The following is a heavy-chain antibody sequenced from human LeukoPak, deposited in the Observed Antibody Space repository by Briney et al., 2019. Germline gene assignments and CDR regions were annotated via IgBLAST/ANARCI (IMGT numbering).Heavy chain of an antibody. D-gene: IGHD6-6*01. CDR3: ARDTDGLGY. CDR2: INNDDTK. Sequence: GSLRLSCAASGFTFSNYRMHWVRQAPGKGLVWVSCINNDDTKVYADSVRGRFTISRDNTKNTLFLQMNGLRAEDTAVYYCARDTDGLGYWGQGTLVTVSS. CDR1: GFTFSNYR. J-gene: IGHJ4*02. V-gene: IGHV3-74*01.